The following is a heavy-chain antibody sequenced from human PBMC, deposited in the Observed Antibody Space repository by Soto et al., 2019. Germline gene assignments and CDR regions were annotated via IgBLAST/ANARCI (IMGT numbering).Heavy chain of an antibody. V-gene: IGHV4-31*03. D-gene: IGHD3-22*01. J-gene: IGHJ4*02. Sequence: QVQLQESGPGLVKPSQTLSLTCTVSGGSISSGGYYWSWIRQHPGKGLEWIGYIYYSGSTYYNPSLKSRVTISVDTSKNQFSLKLSSVTAANTTVYYCARVSKRYDSSAYFDYWGQGTLVTVSS. CDR2: IYYSGST. CDR1: GGSISSGGYY. CDR3: ARVSKRYDSSAYFDY.